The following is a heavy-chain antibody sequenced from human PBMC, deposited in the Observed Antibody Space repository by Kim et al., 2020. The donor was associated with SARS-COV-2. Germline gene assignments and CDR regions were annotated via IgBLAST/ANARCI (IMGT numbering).Heavy chain of an antibody. CDR2: IDPSDSYT. CDR3: ASRTGEYYDSSGYGVGGMDV. CDR1: GYSFTSYW. D-gene: IGHD3-22*01. Sequence: GESLKISCKGSGYSFTSYWISWVRQMPGKGLEWMGRIDPSDSYTNYSPSFQGHVTISADKSISTAYLQWSSLKASDTAMYYCASRTGEYYDSSGYGVGGMDVWGQGTTVTVSS. V-gene: IGHV5-10-1*01. J-gene: IGHJ6*02.